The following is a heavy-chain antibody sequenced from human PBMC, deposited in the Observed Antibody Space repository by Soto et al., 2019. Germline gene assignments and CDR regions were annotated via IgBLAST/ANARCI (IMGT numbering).Heavy chain of an antibody. CDR3: ARGRRDYYDSSGYSNWFDP. V-gene: IGHV4-31*03. CDR2: IYYSGGT. J-gene: IGHJ5*02. Sequence: QVQLQESGPGLVKPSQTLSLTCTVSGGSISSGGYYWSWIRQHPGKGLEWIGYIYYSGGTYYNPSLKSGVTISVDTSKNQFSLKLSSVTAADTAVYYCARGRRDYYDSSGYSNWFDPWGQGTLVTVSS. CDR1: GGSISSGGYY. D-gene: IGHD3-22*01.